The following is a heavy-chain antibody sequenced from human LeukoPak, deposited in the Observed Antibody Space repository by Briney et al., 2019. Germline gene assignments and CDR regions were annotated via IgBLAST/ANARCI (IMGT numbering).Heavy chain of an antibody. CDR1: GGSISRNY. CDR3: ARGSTSIF. J-gene: IGHJ2*01. V-gene: IGHV4-59*13. D-gene: IGHD2/OR15-2a*01. CDR2: IYYSEST. Sequence: PSETLSLTCTVSGGSISRNYWNWIRQPPGKGLEWLGNIYYSESTNYNPSLNSRVSISVDTSKNLLSLKLSSVTAADTAVYYCARGSTSIFWGRGTLVTVSS.